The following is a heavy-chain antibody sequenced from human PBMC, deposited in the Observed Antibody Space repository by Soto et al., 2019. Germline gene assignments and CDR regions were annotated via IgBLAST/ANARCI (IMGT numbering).Heavy chain of an antibody. D-gene: IGHD2-15*01. V-gene: IGHV5-51*01. CDR1: GYSFTSYW. Sequence: ETLKFSCKGSGYSFTSYWIGWVRQMPGKGLEWMGIIYPGDSDTRYSPSFQGQVTISADKSISTAYLQWSSRKASDTAMYYCARRDCSGGSCSFDYWGQGTLVTVSS. CDR2: IYPGDSDT. J-gene: IGHJ4*02. CDR3: ARRDCSGGSCSFDY.